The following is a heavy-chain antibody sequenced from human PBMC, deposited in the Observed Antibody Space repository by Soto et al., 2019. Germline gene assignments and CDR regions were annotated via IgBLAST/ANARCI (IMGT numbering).Heavy chain of an antibody. CDR1: GFTFGDYA. V-gene: IGHV3-49*03. J-gene: IGHJ3*02. D-gene: IGHD2-21*01. CDR3: TVYRGGDCLRALDI. Sequence: GGSPRLSCTASGFTFGDYAMSWLRQAPGKGLEWVGFIRSKAYGGTTEYAASVKGRFTISRDDSKSIAYLQMNSLKTEDTAVYYCTVYRGGDCLRALDIWGEGTMVTGSS. CDR2: IRSKAYGGTT.